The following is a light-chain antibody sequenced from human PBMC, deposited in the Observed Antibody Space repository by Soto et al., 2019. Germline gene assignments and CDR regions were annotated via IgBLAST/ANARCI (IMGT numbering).Light chain of an antibody. J-gene: IGKJ4*01. CDR2: GAS. V-gene: IGKV3-15*01. CDR1: QSVSSN. Sequence: EIVMTQSPATLSVSPGERATLSCRASQSVSSNLAWYQQKPGQAPRLLIFGASTRASGIPARFSGSGSGTEFSLTISSLQSEDFAVYYCQQYNNWPLTFGGGXKVEIK. CDR3: QQYNNWPLT.